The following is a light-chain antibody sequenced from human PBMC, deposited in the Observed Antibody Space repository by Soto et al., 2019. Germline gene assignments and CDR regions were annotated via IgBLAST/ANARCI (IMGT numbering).Light chain of an antibody. CDR1: QSINSRY. Sequence: EIVLTQSPGTLSLSPGERATLSCRASQSINSRYLAWYQQKPGQAPRLLIYGASSRATGIPDRFSGSGSWTDFTITISRLEPEDFAVYYCQQFGSSPGFTFGPGTKVDIK. CDR2: GAS. J-gene: IGKJ3*01. CDR3: QQFGSSPGFT. V-gene: IGKV3-20*01.